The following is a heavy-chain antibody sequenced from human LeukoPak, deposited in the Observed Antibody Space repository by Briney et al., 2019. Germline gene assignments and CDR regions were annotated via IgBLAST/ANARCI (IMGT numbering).Heavy chain of an antibody. CDR3: ARAYSIDLGLYYFDY. CDR2: ISSSSSTI. Sequence: PGGSLRLSCAASGFTFSSYGMSWVRQAPGKGLEWVSYISSSSSTIYYADSVKGRFTISRDNAKNSLYLQMNSLRAEDTAVYYCARAYSIDLGLYYFDYWGQGTLVTVSS. V-gene: IGHV3-48*01. CDR1: GFTFSSYG. D-gene: IGHD4-11*01. J-gene: IGHJ4*02.